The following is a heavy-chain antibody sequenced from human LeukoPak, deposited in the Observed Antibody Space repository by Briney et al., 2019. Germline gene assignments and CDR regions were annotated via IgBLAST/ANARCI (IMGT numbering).Heavy chain of an antibody. D-gene: IGHD3-22*01. CDR1: GGTFSSYA. V-gene: IGHV1-69*01. CDR2: IIPIFGTA. CDR3: ATLPSDHYYDSNG. Sequence: ASVKVSCKASGGTFSSYAISWVRQAPGQGLEWMGGIIPIFGTANYAQKFQGRVTITADESTSTAYMELSSLRSEDTAVYYCATLPSDHYYDSNGWGQGTLVTVSS. J-gene: IGHJ4*02.